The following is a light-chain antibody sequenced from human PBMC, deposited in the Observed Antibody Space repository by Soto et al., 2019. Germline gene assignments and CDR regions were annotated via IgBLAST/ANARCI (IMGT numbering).Light chain of an antibody. CDR1: QDISNW. CDR2: TAS. V-gene: IGKV1-12*01. CDR3: QQSNTFPLT. J-gene: IGKJ4*01. Sequence: DIQMTQSPSSVSASVGDRVTITCRASQDISNWLVWYQQKPGKAPKLLISTASNLQSGVPSRFSGSGSGTEFTLTISSLQPEDFATYYCQQSNTFPLTFGGGTKVEI.